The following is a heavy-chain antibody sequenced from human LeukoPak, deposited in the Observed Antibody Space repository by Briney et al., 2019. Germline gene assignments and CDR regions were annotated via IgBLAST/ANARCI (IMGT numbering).Heavy chain of an antibody. CDR1: GGSFSGYY. CDR3: AAGDYDILTGYTFDI. Sequence: SETLSLTCAVYGGSFSGYYWSWIRQPPGKGLEWIGEINHSGSTNYNPSLKSRVTISVDTSKNQFSLKLSSVTAADTAVYYCAAGDYDILTGYTFDIWGQGTMVTVSS. J-gene: IGHJ3*02. D-gene: IGHD3-9*01. CDR2: INHSGST. V-gene: IGHV4-34*01.